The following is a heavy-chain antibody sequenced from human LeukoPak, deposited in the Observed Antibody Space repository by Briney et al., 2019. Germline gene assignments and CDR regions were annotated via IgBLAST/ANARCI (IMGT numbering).Heavy chain of an antibody. Sequence: SETLSLTCTVSGVSISSYYWSWIRQPPGKGLEWIGYIYYSGSTNYNPSLKSRVTISVDTSKNQFSLKLSSVTAGDTAVYYCARAITTDAFDIWGRGTMVTVSS. CDR3: ARAITTDAFDI. D-gene: IGHD1-1*01. CDR1: GVSISSYY. V-gene: IGHV4-59*01. J-gene: IGHJ3*02. CDR2: IYYSGST.